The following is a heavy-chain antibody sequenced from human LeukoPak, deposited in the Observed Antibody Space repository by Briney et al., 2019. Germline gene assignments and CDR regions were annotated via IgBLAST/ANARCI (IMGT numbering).Heavy chain of an antibody. J-gene: IGHJ6*02. V-gene: IGHV3-7*03. CDR2: IKQDGSEK. CDR1: GFTFSDYW. Sequence: GGSLRLSCAASGFTFSDYWMSWVRQAPGKGLEWVANIKQDGSEKYYVDSVKGRFTISRDNAKNSLNLQMNSLRAEGTAMYYCARDDYDMDVWGQGTTVTVSS. CDR3: ARDDYDMDV.